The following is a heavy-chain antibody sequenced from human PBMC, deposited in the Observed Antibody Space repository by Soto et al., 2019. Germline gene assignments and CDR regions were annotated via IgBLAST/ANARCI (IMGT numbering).Heavy chain of an antibody. D-gene: IGHD5-18*01. V-gene: IGHV1-58*01. CDR1: GFTFSSSA. CDR3: AADKGYSYGYGTY. Sequence: SVKVSCKASGFTFSSSAVQWVRQARGQRLEWIGWIVVGGGNTDYAQKFQERVTITRDMSTSTAYMELSSLRSEDTAVYYCAADKGYSYGYGTYWGQGTLVTVSS. CDR2: IVVGGGNT. J-gene: IGHJ4*02.